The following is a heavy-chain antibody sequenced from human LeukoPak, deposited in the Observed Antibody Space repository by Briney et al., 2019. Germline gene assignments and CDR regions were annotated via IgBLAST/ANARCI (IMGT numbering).Heavy chain of an antibody. D-gene: IGHD4-17*01. CDR2: INHSGST. J-gene: IGHJ4*02. CDR1: GGSFSGYY. Sequence: SETLSLTCAVYGGSFSGYYWSWIRQPPGKGLEWIGEINHSGSTHYNPSLKSRVTISVDTSKNQFSLKLSSVTAADAAVYYCARSIMTSVTTFGYWGQGTLVTLSS. CDR3: ARSIMTSVTTFGY. V-gene: IGHV4-34*01.